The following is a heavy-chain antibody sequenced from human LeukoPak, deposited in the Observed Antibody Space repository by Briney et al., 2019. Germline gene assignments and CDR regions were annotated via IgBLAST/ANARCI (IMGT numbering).Heavy chain of an antibody. J-gene: IGHJ4*02. CDR2: ISYVGNNK. D-gene: IGHD2-21*02. V-gene: IGHV3-30*04. Sequence: PGRSLILSCAASGFTFSSYAMHGLRQAPGKGLEWVAVISYVGNNKYHALSVQGRLTISSDNPKNMLSLQLNTVSAEDTVVFYGARGVVVAAMSDYWGQGTLVTVSS. CDR3: ARGVVVAAMSDY. CDR1: GFTFSSYA.